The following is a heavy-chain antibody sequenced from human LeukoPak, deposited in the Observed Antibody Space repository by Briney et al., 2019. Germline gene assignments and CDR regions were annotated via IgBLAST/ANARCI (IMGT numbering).Heavy chain of an antibody. D-gene: IGHD3-16*01. CDR3: AKGLQGD. CDR2: IDSGGGT. V-gene: IGHV3-23*01. Sequence: QPGGSLRLSCAASGFTFRNYAMSWVRQAPGKGLEWVSAIDSGGGTYYANSVKGRFTISRDNSKNTLYLQLSSLRVEDTAVYYCAKGLQGDWGQGALVTVSS. J-gene: IGHJ4*02. CDR1: GFTFRNYA.